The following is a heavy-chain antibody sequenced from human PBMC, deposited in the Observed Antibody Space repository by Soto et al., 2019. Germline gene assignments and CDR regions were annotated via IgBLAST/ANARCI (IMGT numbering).Heavy chain of an antibody. J-gene: IGHJ5*02. Sequence: PSETLSLTCGVYGGSFSGYQWNWIRQSPGQGLEWIGEINHSGTTKYNPSLESRINLSVDTSKKQFSLKMFSVTAEDTAIYYCARGWRFDHWGQGTQVTVSS. D-gene: IGHD1-1*01. V-gene: IGHV4-34*01. CDR3: ARGWRFDH. CDR2: INHSGTT. CDR1: GGSFSGYQ.